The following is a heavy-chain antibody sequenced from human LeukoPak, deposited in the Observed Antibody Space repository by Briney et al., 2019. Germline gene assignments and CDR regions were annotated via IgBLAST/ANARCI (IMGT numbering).Heavy chain of an antibody. CDR2: ISSSSSTI. V-gene: IGHV3-48*02. D-gene: IGHD3-3*01. CDR3: ARPRQYYDFWSGYYKNYYYGMDV. CDR1: GFTFSSYS. J-gene: IGHJ6*02. Sequence: GGSLRLSCAASGFTFSSYSMNWVRQAPGKGLEWASYISSSSSTIYYADSVKGRFTISRDNAKNSLYLQMNSLRDEDTAVYYCARPRQYYDFWSGYYKNYYYGMDVWGQGTTVTVSS.